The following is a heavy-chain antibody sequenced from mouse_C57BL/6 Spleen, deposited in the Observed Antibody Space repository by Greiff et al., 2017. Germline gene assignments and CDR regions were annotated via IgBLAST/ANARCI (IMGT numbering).Heavy chain of an antibody. V-gene: IGHV1-62-2*01. CDR1: GYTFTEYT. J-gene: IGHJ3*01. D-gene: IGHD4-1*01. CDR3: ARQEGGAYWDGGSPFAY. Sequence: VKLMESGAELVKPGASVKLSCKASGYTFTEYTIHWVKQRSGQGLEWIGWFYPGSGSIKYNEKFKDKATLTAVKSSSPVYLELSRLTAEDSAVYCCARQEGGAYWDGGSPFAYWGQGTLVTVSA. CDR2: FYPGSGSI.